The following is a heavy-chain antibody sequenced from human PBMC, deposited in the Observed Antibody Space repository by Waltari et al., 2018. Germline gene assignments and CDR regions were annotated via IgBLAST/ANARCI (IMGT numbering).Heavy chain of an antibody. CDR1: GGSIRSGSYY. D-gene: IGHD4-17*01. CDR2: IYTSGST. CDR3: ARDPPTYGARTYYYYGMDV. V-gene: IGHV4-61*02. J-gene: IGHJ6*02. Sequence: QVQLQESGPGLVKPSQTLSLTCTVSGGSIRSGSYYWSWIRQPAGKGLEWIGRIYTSGSTNYNPSLKSRVTISVDTSKNQFSLKLSSVTAADTAVYYCARDPPTYGARTYYYYGMDVWGQGTTVTVSS.